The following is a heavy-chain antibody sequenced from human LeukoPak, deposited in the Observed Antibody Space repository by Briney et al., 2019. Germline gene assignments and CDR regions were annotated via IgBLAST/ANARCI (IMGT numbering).Heavy chain of an antibody. CDR1: GFSLSTSGGG. Sequence: GPTLVKPTQTLTLTCTFSGFSLSTSGGGVGWIRQPPGKALQWLALIYWDDDKRYSPSLKSRLTITKDTSKNQVVLTMTNMDPVDTATYYYAHRSLITIFGVGHNWFDPWGQGTLVTVSS. V-gene: IGHV2-5*02. D-gene: IGHD3-3*01. J-gene: IGHJ5*02. CDR3: AHRSLITIFGVGHNWFDP. CDR2: IYWDDDK.